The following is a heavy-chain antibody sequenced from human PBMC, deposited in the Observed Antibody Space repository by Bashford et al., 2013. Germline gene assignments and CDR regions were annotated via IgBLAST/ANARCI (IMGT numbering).Heavy chain of an antibody. J-gene: IGHJ4*01. D-gene: IGHD5/OR15-5a*01. Sequence: SETLSLTCTVSGGSISTYFWTWIRQTAGKGLEYIGRIAGEDIGRQNTDYNPSLDSRLTMSVDTSKSQFSLKLSSVTAADTAVYYCARGQTLSQYWGHGTLVTVSS. CDR2: IAGEDIGRQNT. CDR3: ARGQTLSQY. V-gene: IGHV4-59*04. CDR1: GGSISTYF.